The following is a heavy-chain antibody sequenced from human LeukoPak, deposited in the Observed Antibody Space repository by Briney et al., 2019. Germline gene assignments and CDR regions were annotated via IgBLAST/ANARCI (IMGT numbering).Heavy chain of an antibody. CDR1: GYTFTNYY. CDR3: ARDGGFCTTTSCFTGWFDP. D-gene: IGHD2-2*02. Sequence: GASVKVSCKASGYTFTNYYIHWVRQAPGQGLEWMGIINPSDDYTKYAQKFQGRVTMTRDTSTSTVYMELSSLRSEDTAVYYCARDGGFCTTTSCFTGWFDPWGQGTLVTVSS. CDR2: INPSDDYT. V-gene: IGHV1-46*01. J-gene: IGHJ5*02.